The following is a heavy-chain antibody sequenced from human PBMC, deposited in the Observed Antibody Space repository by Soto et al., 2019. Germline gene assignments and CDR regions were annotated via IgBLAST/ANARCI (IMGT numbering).Heavy chain of an antibody. CDR1: GFTFSSYW. CDR2: IKQDGSEK. CDR3: AREGEGLWLVRDYYGMDV. J-gene: IGHJ6*02. D-gene: IGHD6-19*01. V-gene: IGHV3-7*01. Sequence: PGGSLRLSCAASGFTFSSYWMSWVRQAPGKGLERVANIKQDGSEKYYVDSVKGRFTISRDNAKNSLYLQMNSLRAEDTAVYYCAREGEGLWLVRDYYGMDVWGQGTTVTVSS.